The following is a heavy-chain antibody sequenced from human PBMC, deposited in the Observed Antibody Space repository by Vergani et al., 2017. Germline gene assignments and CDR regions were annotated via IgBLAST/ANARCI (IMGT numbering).Heavy chain of an antibody. CDR1: DSSIMTNPY. Sequence: QVQLQESGPGLVKPSETLTLTCDVSDSSIMTNPYWGWFRQSPGKGLEWIGCIHHSGDTHYNSSLKSRVSISIVSSSKFSLILTSVTAADTAISACARHPGGSCFFATSYFPRIDYWGHGIMVTVSS. J-gene: IGHJ4*03. CDR2: IHHSGDT. D-gene: IGHD1-26*01. CDR3: ARHPGGSCFFATSYFPRIDY. V-gene: IGHV4-38-2*01.